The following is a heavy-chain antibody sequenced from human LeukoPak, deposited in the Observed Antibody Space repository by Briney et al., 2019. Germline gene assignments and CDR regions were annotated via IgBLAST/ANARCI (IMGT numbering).Heavy chain of an antibody. CDR1: GYTFTSYS. J-gene: IGHJ6*02. Sequence: ASVKVSCKASGYTFTSYSISWVRQAPGQGLEWMGWISAYNGNTNYAQKLQGRVTMTTDTSTSTAYMELRSLRSEDTAVYYCARVYCSSTSCYRAYYYGMDVWGQGTTVTVSS. CDR3: ARVYCSSTSCYRAYYYGMDV. V-gene: IGHV1-18*01. D-gene: IGHD2-2*02. CDR2: ISAYNGNT.